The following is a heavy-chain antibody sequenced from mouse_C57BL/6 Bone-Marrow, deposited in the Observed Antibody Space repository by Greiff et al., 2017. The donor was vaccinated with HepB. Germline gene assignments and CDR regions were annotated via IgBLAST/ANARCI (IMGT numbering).Heavy chain of an antibody. J-gene: IGHJ3*01. CDR2: IYPGSGST. Sequence: VQLQQPGAELVKPGASVKMSCKASGYTFTSYWITWVKQRPGQGLEWIGDIYPGSGSTNYNEKFKSKATLTVDTSSSTAYMQLSSLTSEDSAVYYCARGGYYGSSRLAYWGQGTLVTVSA. D-gene: IGHD1-1*01. V-gene: IGHV1-55*01. CDR1: GYTFTSYW. CDR3: ARGGYYGSSRLAY.